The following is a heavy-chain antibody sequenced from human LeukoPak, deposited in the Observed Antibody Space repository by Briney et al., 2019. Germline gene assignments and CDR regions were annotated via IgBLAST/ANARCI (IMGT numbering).Heavy chain of an antibody. CDR3: VKDPRDTYGTNWFVS. J-gene: IGHJ5*01. CDR2: ISGTGGAT. D-gene: IGHD2-21*01. Sequence: GGSLRLSCVASGFSFGTYAMSWVRQAPGKGLQWVSQISGTGGATWYAGFARDRFTISRDNSKKTLYLQMSGLRVEDTAMYYCVKDPRDTYGTNWFVSWGQGTLLIVSS. V-gene: IGHV3-23*01. CDR1: GFSFGTYA.